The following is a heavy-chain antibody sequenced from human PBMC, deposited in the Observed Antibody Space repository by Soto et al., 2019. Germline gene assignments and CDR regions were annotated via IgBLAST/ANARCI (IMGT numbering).Heavy chain of an antibody. CDR3: ADVRCSGGSCHGAFDI. J-gene: IGHJ3*02. V-gene: IGHV4-34*01. D-gene: IGHD2-15*01. CDR1: GGSFSGYY. Sequence: SETLSLTCAVYGGSFSGYYWSWIRQPPGKGLEWIGELNHSGSTNYNPSLKSRVNISVDTSKNQFSLTLSSVTAADTAVYYCADVRCSGGSCHGAFDIWGQGTMVTVSS. CDR2: LNHSGST.